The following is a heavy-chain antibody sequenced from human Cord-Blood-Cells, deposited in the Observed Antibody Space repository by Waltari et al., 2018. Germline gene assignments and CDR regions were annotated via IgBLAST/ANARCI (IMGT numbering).Heavy chain of an antibody. J-gene: IGHJ4*02. CDR2: ISSSGSTI. CDR1: GFTFSSYE. V-gene: IGHV3-48*03. D-gene: IGHD2-15*01. CDR3: ARGCSGGSCYFDY. Sequence: EVQLVESGGGLVQPGGSLRLSCAASGFTFSSYEMNWVRQAPGKGLEWVSYISSSGSTIYYADSVKGRFTISRDNAKNSLYRQMNSLRAEDTAVYYCARGCSGGSCYFDYWGQGTLVTVSS.